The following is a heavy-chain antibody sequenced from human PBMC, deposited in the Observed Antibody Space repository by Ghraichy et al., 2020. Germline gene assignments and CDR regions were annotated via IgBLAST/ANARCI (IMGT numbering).Heavy chain of an antibody. CDR3: ARDAAPYDGSTYWDAFDI. V-gene: IGHV3-7*05. CDR1: GFTFSSYW. CDR2: INPDGSVK. J-gene: IGHJ3*02. D-gene: IGHD3-22*01. Sequence: GGSLRLSCAASGFTFSSYWMTWVRQAPGKGLEWVANINPDGSVKSYVESVQGRFTISRDNAKSSLFLQMNSLRADDTAVYYCARDAAPYDGSTYWDAFDIWGQGTLVTVSS.